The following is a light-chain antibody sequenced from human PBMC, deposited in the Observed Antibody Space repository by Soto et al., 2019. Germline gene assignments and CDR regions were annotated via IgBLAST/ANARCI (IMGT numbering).Light chain of an antibody. CDR2: GAS. CDR1: QAISSN. V-gene: IGKV3-15*01. Sequence: IVLTQSPGTLSLSPGGRATLSSSASQAISSNYLAWFQQKPGQAPRLLIYGASTRATGIPARFSGSGSGTECTLTISSLQSEDFAVYYCQQYNNWPRTLGQGTKVDIK. CDR3: QQYNNWPRT. J-gene: IGKJ1*01.